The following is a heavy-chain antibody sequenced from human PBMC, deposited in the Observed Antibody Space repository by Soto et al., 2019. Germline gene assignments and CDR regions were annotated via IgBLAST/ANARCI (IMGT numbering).Heavy chain of an antibody. D-gene: IGHD2-8*01. CDR2: IRSKANSYAT. CDR3: TRRGARTNGVCYRFDY. J-gene: IGHJ4*02. V-gene: IGHV3-73*01. Sequence: SLRLSCAASGFTFSGSAMHWVRQASGKGLEWVGRIRSKANSYATAYAASVKGRFTISRDDSKNTAYLQMNSLKTEDTAVYYCTRRGARTNGVCYRFDYWGQGTLVTVSS. CDR1: GFTFSGSA.